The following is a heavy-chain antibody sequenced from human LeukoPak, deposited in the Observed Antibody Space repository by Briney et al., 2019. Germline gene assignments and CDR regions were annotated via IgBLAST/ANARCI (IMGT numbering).Heavy chain of an antibody. Sequence: SETLSLTCAVYGESLNSYYWSWVRQPPGEGLEWIGEIYESGTTEYNPSLKSRVTISMVPSKQQFSLSLSSVTAADTAVYYCARVKLRYFDWLSHFDYWGQGTLVTVSS. D-gene: IGHD3-9*01. V-gene: IGHV4-34*01. J-gene: IGHJ4*02. CDR2: IYESGTT. CDR3: ARVKLRYFDWLSHFDY. CDR1: GESLNSYY.